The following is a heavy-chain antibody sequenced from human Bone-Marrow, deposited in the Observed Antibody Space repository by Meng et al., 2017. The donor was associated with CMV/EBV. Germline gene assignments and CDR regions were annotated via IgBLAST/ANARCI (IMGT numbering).Heavy chain of an antibody. Sequence: SVKVSCKASGGTFDHYAISWVRQAPGQGLEWMGGIIPARAATSYGQRLQGRLTITADTSTSTAYMELSSLRSDDTAVYYCARIPKVFDSSSLGGDYWGQGKLVTVSS. D-gene: IGHD6-6*01. CDR1: GGTFDHYA. V-gene: IGHV1-69*10. J-gene: IGHJ4*02. CDR3: ARIPKVFDSSSLGGDY. CDR2: IIPARAAT.